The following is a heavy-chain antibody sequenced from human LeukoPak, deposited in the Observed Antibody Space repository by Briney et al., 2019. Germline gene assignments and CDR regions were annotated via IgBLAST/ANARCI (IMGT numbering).Heavy chain of an antibody. J-gene: IGHJ4*02. CDR2: ISGSGDST. V-gene: IGHV3-23*01. Sequence: RSLRLSCAASGFTFSSYAMSWVRQAPGKGLEWVSVISGSGDSTYYADSVKGRFTISRDNSKNTLYLQMNSLRAEDTAVYYCAKAAMIVVVITTGIDYWGQGTLVTVSS. CDR3: AKAAMIVVVITTGIDY. D-gene: IGHD3-22*01. CDR1: GFTFSSYA.